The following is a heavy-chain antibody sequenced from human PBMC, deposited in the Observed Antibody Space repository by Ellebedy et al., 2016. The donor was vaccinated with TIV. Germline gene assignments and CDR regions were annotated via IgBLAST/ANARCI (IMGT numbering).Heavy chain of an antibody. CDR2: IYYTGST. V-gene: IGHV4-39*01. J-gene: IGHJ4*02. CDR1: GGSFSSSPYY. D-gene: IGHD4-17*01. Sequence: SETLSLTXTVSGGSFSSSPYYWGWIRQPPGKGLEWIGTIYYTGSTYYNPSLKSRVTISVDTSKNQFSLKLTSVTAADTAVYYGARSAVTMNGYFDNWGQGTLVAVSS. CDR3: ARSAVTMNGYFDN.